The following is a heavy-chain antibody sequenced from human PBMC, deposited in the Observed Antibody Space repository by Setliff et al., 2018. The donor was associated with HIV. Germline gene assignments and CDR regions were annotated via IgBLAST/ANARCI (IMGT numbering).Heavy chain of an antibody. D-gene: IGHD2-2*01. CDR2: IHPGNDNR. J-gene: IGHJ4*02. Sequence: ASVKVSCKASGYTFNSYLVYWVRQAPGQRLEWMGWIHPGNDNREYSQRFQGRLTMTRDTSASMVYMELNSLTSEDTAVYFCARFSSVYAAIDNWGLGTLVTVSS. CDR3: ARFSSVYAAIDN. CDR1: GYTFNSYL. V-gene: IGHV1-3*01.